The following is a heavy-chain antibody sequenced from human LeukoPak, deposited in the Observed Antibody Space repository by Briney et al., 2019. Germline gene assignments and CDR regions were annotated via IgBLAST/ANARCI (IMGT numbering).Heavy chain of an antibody. CDR3: ARLPAVAGIFDY. Sequence: SGTLSLTCTVSGGSISSSSYYWGWIRQPPGKGLEWIGSIYYSGSTYYNPSLKSRVTISVDTSKNQLSQRLSSVSAADTAVYYCARLPAVAGIFDYWGQGTLVTVSS. CDR2: IYYSGST. J-gene: IGHJ4*02. D-gene: IGHD6-19*01. V-gene: IGHV4-39*01. CDR1: GGSISSSSYY.